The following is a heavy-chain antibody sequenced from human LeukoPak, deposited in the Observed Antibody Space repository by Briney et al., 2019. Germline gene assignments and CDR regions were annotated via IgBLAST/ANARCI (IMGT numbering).Heavy chain of an antibody. Sequence: GGSLRLSCAAAGFSFSNHAMSWVRQAPGKGLEWVSYISGSGGTTYNADSVRGRFTISRDNSKSTLYLLMSSLRVEDTAVYYCAKDRFCSGAGCSDAFDIWGQGTMVTVSS. CDR3: AKDRFCSGAGCSDAFDI. J-gene: IGHJ3*02. V-gene: IGHV3-23*01. D-gene: IGHD2-15*01. CDR2: ISGSGGTT. CDR1: GFSFSNHA.